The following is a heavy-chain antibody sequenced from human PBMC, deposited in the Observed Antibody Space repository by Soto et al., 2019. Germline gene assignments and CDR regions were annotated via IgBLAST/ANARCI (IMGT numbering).Heavy chain of an antibody. V-gene: IGHV5-10-1*01. J-gene: IGHJ6*02. CDR2: IDPSDSYT. CDR1: GYSFTSYW. CDR3: ARNAYYDILTGYYYYYGMDV. Sequence: ESLKISCKGSGYSFTSYWISWVRQMPGKGLEWMGRIDPSDSYTNYSPSFQGHVTISADKSISTAYLQWSSLKASDTAMYYCARNAYYDILTGYYYYYGMDVWGQGTTVTVSS. D-gene: IGHD3-9*01.